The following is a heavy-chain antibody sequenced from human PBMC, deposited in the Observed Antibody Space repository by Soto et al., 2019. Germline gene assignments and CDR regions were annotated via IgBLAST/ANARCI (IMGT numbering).Heavy chain of an antibody. J-gene: IGHJ4*02. Sequence: SETLSLTCTVSGGSMRNYFWTWIRQPPGKGLEWIGYIHYSGTTSFFPSYNPSLRSRVTIPEDTSKNQFSLKLLSVTTADTAVYFCAAGEASSRNLAPYYLDFWGQGTLVTVSS. D-gene: IGHD6-13*01. V-gene: IGHV4-59*01. CDR2: IHYSGTT. CDR1: GGSMRNYF. CDR3: AAGEASSRNLAPYYLDF.